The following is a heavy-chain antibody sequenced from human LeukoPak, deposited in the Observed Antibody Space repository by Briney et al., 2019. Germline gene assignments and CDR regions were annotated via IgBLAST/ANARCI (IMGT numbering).Heavy chain of an antibody. V-gene: IGHV3-23*01. CDR2: ISGSGGST. Sequence: QPGGSLRLSCAASGFTFSSYAMSGVRQAPGKGREWDAAISGSGGSTYYADSVKGRFNIARENSKNSLYLQMNSLRAEDTAVYYCAKDAGYYDSSGYWGYFQLWGQGTLVTVSS. CDR3: AKDAGYYDSSGYWGYFQL. J-gene: IGHJ1*01. D-gene: IGHD3-22*01. CDR1: GFTFSSYA.